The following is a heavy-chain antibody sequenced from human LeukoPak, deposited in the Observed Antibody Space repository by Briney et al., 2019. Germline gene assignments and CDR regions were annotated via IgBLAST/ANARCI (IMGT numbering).Heavy chain of an antibody. CDR3: ARAWVYYYGMDV. Sequence: SETLSLTCTVSGGSISSYYWSWIRQPPGKGLEWIGYIYYSGSTNYNPSLKSRVTISVDTSKNQFSLKLSSVTAADTAAYYCARAWVYYYGMDVWGQGTTVTVSS. CDR1: GGSISSYY. V-gene: IGHV4-59*12. CDR2: IYYSGST. D-gene: IGHD1-26*01. J-gene: IGHJ6*02.